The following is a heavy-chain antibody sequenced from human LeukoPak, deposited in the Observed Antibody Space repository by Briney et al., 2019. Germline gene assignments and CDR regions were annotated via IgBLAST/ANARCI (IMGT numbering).Heavy chain of an antibody. CDR3: ARDAQPPPGELPHYYYYMDV. J-gene: IGHJ6*03. D-gene: IGHD1-26*01. V-gene: IGHV3-48*03. CDR2: ISSSSTI. CDR1: GFTFSSYE. Sequence: GGSLRLSCAASGFTFSSYEMNWVRQAPGKGLEWVSYISSSSTIYYADSVKGRFTISRDNAKNSLYLQMNSLRAEDTAVYYCARDAQPPPGELPHYYYYMDVWGKGTTVTVSS.